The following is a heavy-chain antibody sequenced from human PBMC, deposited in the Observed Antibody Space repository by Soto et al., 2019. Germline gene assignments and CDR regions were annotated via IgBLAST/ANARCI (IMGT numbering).Heavy chain of an antibody. CDR3: AKDRRAMNWYFDL. CDR1: GFTFDDFA. CDR2: INWNSRSI. Sequence: VQLVESGGGLGQPGTSLRLSCAASGFTFDDFAMHWVRQAPGKGREWVAGINWNSRSIVYADSVKGRFIISRDNAKKSRYLQLNNLRTEYTAFDYCAKDRRAMNWYFDLWGRGTLVVVSS. V-gene: IGHV3-9*01. J-gene: IGHJ2*01.